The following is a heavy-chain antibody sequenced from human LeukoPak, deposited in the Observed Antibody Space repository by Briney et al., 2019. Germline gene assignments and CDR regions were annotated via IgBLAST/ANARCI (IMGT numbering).Heavy chain of an antibody. CDR2: IYSGGST. CDR1: GFTVSSNY. D-gene: IGHD3-22*01. V-gene: IGHV3-53*01. J-gene: IGHJ3*02. CDR3: ASVDYDSYAFDI. Sequence: GGSLRLSCAASGFTVSSNYMSWVRQAPGKGLEWVSVIYSGGSTYYADSVKGRFTISRDNSKNTLYLQINSLRAEDTAVYYCASVDYDSYAFDIWGQGTMVTVSS.